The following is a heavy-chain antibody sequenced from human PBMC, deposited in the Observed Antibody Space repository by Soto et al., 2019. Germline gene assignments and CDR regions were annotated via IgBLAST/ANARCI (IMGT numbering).Heavy chain of an antibody. CDR1: GGTFSSYA. CDR3: ARVGDSSGYNNWFDP. CDR2: IIPIFGTA. J-gene: IGHJ5*02. Sequence: ASVKVSCKASGGTFSSYAISWVRQAPGQGLEWMGGIIPIFGTANYAQKFQGRVTITADESTSTAYMELSSLRSEDTAVYYCARVGDSSGYNNWFDPWGQGTLVTVSS. V-gene: IGHV1-69*13. D-gene: IGHD3-22*01.